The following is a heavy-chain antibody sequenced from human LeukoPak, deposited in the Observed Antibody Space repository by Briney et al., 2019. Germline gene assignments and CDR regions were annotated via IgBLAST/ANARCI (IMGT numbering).Heavy chain of an antibody. V-gene: IGHV3-9*03. CDR1: GFTFDEYA. CDR2: TSWDSGRI. J-gene: IGHJ4*02. CDR3: AKDISTNNDSGAFDY. Sequence: PGGSLRLSCSACGFTFDEYAMHWLRQAPGQGRKGVSGTSWDSGRIGYADYVKGRFTISRDNAKDSLYLKMKSLKAEGMASYLSAKDISTNNDSGAFDYWGQGTMVTVSS. D-gene: IGHD3-3*01.